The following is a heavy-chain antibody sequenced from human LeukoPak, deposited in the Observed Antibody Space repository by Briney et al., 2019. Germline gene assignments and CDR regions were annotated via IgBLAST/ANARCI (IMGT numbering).Heavy chain of an antibody. CDR3: ARGEKSWINGFDL. J-gene: IGHJ4*02. D-gene: IGHD2-8*01. CDR2: FSYDGSTK. CDR1: GFSFSTYA. Sequence: GGSLRLSCAAAGFSFSTYAMHWVRQAPGKGLEWVALFSYDGSTKYYADSVKGRFTISRDNSKKSLYLQMNSLRAEDTAVYYCARGEKSWINGFDLWGQGTLVTVSS. V-gene: IGHV3-30-3*01.